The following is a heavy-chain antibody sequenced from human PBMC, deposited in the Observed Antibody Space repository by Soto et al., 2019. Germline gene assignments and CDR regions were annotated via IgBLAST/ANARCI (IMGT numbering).Heavy chain of an antibody. CDR1: GFTFSSYW. Sequence: EVQLVESGGGLVQPGGSLRLSCAASGFTFSSYWMSWVRQAPGKGLEWVANIKQDGSEKYYVDSVKGRFTISIDNAKNSLSLQMNSLRAEDTSVYYCARAYSSHSFFDYWGQGTLVTVSS. CDR2: IKQDGSEK. J-gene: IGHJ4*02. CDR3: ARAYSSHSFFDY. V-gene: IGHV3-7*03. D-gene: IGHD6-13*01.